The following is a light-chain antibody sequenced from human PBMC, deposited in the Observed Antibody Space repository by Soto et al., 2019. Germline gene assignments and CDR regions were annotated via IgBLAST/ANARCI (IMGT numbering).Light chain of an antibody. Sequence: DIQMTQTPSSLSASVGDSVTISCRASQSISIYVSWYQQTPGKAPKLLIYGASTLQTGVPSRFSGSGSGTDFRLTISSLRREDFATYFYQQSHTIPRTFGQGTKLEIK. V-gene: IGKV1-39*01. CDR2: GAS. CDR3: QQSHTIPRT. J-gene: IGKJ2*01. CDR1: QSISIY.